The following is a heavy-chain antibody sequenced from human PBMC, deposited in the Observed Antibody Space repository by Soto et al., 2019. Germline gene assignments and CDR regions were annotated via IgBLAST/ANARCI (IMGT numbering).Heavy chain of an antibody. D-gene: IGHD5-12*01. CDR3: ARRWLQFRGDWFDP. CDR2: IIPIFGTA. Sequence: GASVKVSCKASGGTFSSYAISWVRQAPGQGLEWMGGIIPIFGTANYAQKFQGRVTITADESTSTAYMELSSLRSEDTAVYYCARRWLQFRGDWFDPWGQGTLVTVSS. V-gene: IGHV1-69*13. CDR1: GGTFSSYA. J-gene: IGHJ5*02.